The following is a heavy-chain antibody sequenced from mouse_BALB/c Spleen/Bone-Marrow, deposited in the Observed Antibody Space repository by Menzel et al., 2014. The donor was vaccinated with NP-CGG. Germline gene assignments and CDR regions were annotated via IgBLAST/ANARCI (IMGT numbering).Heavy chain of an antibody. D-gene: IGHD1-1*01. V-gene: IGHV2-5-1*01. CDR3: AKGHYGSSPFAY. CDR1: GFSLTNYG. J-gene: IGHJ3*01. CDR2: IWRGGTT. Sequence: VQLVESGPSLVQPSQSLSITCTVSGFSLTNYGIYWVRQSPGKGLEWLGVIWRGGTTDYNAAFMSKLSITKDNSKSQVFFKMNSRQADDTAIYYCAKGHYGSSPFAYWGQGTLVTVSA.